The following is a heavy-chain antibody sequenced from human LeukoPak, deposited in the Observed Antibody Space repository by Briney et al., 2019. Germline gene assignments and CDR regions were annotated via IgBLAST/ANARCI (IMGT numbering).Heavy chain of an antibody. Sequence: PGGSLRLSCAASGFTFSNYWMSWVRQAPGKGLEWVANIKQDGSEKYYVDSVKGRFTISRDNAKNSLYLQMNSLRAEDTAVYYCARSPLSSGYPTSLDYWGQGTLVTVSS. D-gene: IGHD3-22*01. J-gene: IGHJ4*02. CDR1: GFTFSNYW. V-gene: IGHV3-7*01. CDR3: ARSPLSSGYPTSLDY. CDR2: IKQDGSEK.